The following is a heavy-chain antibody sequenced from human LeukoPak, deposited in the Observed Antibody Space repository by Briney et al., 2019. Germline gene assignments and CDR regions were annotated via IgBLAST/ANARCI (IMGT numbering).Heavy chain of an antibody. CDR3: ARTKPPCTSCLLLDY. J-gene: IGHJ4*02. D-gene: IGHD2-2*01. CDR1: GYTFTGYY. CDR2: INPNSGGT. V-gene: IGHV1-2*02. Sequence: ASVKVSCKASGYTFTGYYIHWLRQAPGQGLEWMGWINPNSGGTNYAQKFRGLVTMSRDTSITTAYMELNRLISDDTAVYFCARTKPPCTSCLLLDYWGQGTLVTVSS.